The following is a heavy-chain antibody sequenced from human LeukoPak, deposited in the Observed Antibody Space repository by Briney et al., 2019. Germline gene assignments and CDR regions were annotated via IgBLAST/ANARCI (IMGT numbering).Heavy chain of an antibody. CDR1: GFTFSSYS. Sequence: SGGSLRLSCAASGFTFSSYSMNWVRQAPGKGLEWVSYISSSSSTIYYADSVKGRFTISRDNAKNSLYLQMNSLRAEDTAVYYCAREHRWSPTYYFDYWGQGTLVTVSS. CDR2: ISSSSSTI. V-gene: IGHV3-48*01. D-gene: IGHD2-15*01. J-gene: IGHJ4*02. CDR3: AREHRWSPTYYFDY.